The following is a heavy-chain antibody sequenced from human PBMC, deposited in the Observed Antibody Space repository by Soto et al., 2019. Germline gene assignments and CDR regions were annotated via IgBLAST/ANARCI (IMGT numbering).Heavy chain of an antibody. V-gene: IGHV1-18*01. CDR3: ARDRGSYALDY. Sequence: QVQLVQSGAEVKKPGGSVKVSCKDSGYTFTSYGISWVRQAPGQGLEWMGWISANNRNTNYEQNLQGRVTTTTHTSTSTAYMELRSLSSDDTAVYYCARDRGSYALDYWAQGTLVTVPS. CDR1: GYTFTSYG. J-gene: IGHJ4*02. D-gene: IGHD1-26*01. CDR2: ISANNRNT.